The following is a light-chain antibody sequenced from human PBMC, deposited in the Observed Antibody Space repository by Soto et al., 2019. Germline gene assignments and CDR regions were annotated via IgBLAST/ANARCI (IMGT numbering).Light chain of an antibody. Sequence: GDRVTITCWASQSISNWLAWYQQKPGKAPKLLIYDASTLESGVPSRFSASGLGTEFTLTISSLQSEDFATYYCQQYNGYSWTFGQGTKVDIK. CDR3: QQYNGYSWT. J-gene: IGKJ1*01. V-gene: IGKV1-5*01. CDR1: QSISNW. CDR2: DAS.